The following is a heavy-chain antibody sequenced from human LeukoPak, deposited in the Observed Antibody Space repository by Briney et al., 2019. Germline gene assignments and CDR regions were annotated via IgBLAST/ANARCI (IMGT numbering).Heavy chain of an antibody. CDR2: IYHSGST. J-gene: IGHJ6*03. V-gene: IGHV4-30-2*01. D-gene: IGHD4-17*01. Sequence: SETLSLTCTVSGGSISSGGYYWSWIRQPPGKGLEWIGYIYHSGSTYYNPSLKSRVTISVDRSKNQFSLKLSSVTAADTAVYYCARDLPTVTSHYYYYMDVWGKGTTATVSS. CDR3: ARDLPTVTSHYYYYMDV. CDR1: GGSISSGGYY.